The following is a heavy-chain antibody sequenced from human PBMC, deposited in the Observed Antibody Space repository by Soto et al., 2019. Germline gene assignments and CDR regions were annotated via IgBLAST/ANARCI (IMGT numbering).Heavy chain of an antibody. CDR3: ARGYYDSSGYSDWFDP. Sequence: PSETLSLTCTVSGGSISSYYWSSIRQPPGKGLEWIGYIYYSGSTNYNPSLKSRVTISVDTSKNQFSLKLSSVTAADTAVYYCARGYYDSSGYSDWFDPWGQGTLVTVSS. D-gene: IGHD3-22*01. J-gene: IGHJ5*02. V-gene: IGHV4-59*01. CDR2: IYYSGST. CDR1: GGSISSYY.